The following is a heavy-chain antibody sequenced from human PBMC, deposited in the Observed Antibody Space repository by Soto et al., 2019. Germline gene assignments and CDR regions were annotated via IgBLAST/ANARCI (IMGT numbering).Heavy chain of an antibody. CDR1: GYSFTCYW. CDR2: IEPSDSYT. CDR3: ARHFVGTTTDFDY. Sequence: GESLKISCTGSGYSFTCYWISWVCYMPGKGLEWMGRIEPSDSYTNYSSSFQGHVTISADQSISTAYLQWSSLKDSDTAMYYCARHFVGTTTDFDYWGQGTLVTVSS. J-gene: IGHJ4*02. D-gene: IGHD1-26*01. V-gene: IGHV5-10-1*01.